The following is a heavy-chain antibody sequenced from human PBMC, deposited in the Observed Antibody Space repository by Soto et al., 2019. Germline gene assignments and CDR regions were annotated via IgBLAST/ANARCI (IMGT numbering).Heavy chain of an antibody. V-gene: IGHV4-4*02. J-gene: IGHJ4*02. CDR3: ARARDGYNPTLNY. D-gene: IGHD5-12*01. Sequence: PSETLSLTCAASGGSISSSNWWSWVRQPPGKGLEWIGEIYHSGSTNYNPSLKSRVTISVDKSKNQFSLKLSSVTAADTAVYYCARARDGYNPTLNYWGQGTLVTVSS. CDR2: IYHSGST. CDR1: GGSISSSNW.